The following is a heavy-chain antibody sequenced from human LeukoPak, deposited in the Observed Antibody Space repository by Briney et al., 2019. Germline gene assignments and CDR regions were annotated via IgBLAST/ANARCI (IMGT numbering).Heavy chain of an antibody. D-gene: IGHD6-13*01. J-gene: IGHJ4*02. CDR2: INPNSGGT. CDR1: GYTFTSYD. CDR3: ARGWQQGSFDY. Sequence: ASVKVSCKASGYTFTSYDINWVRQATGQGLEWMGWINPNSGGTNYAQKFQGRVTMTRDTSISTAYMELSRLRSDDTAVYYCARGWQQGSFDYWGQGTLVTVSS. V-gene: IGHV1-2*02.